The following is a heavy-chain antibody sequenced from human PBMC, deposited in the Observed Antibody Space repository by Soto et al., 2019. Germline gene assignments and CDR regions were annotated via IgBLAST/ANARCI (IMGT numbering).Heavy chain of an antibody. CDR2: INHSGST. CDR3: ARYETYYYDSSGHRGYWFDP. J-gene: IGHJ5*02. Sequence: PSETLSLTCAVYGGSFSGYYWSWIRQPPGKGLEWIGEINHSGSTNYNPSLKSRVTISVDTSKNQFSLKLSSVTAADTAVYYCARYETYYYDSSGHRGYWFDPWGQGTLVTVSS. CDR1: GGSFSGYY. D-gene: IGHD3-22*01. V-gene: IGHV4-34*01.